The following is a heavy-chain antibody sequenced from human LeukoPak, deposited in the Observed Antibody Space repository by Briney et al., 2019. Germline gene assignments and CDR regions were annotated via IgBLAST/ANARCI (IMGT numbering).Heavy chain of an antibody. CDR2: ISSVRTI. Sequence: GGSLRLSCAVSGFTFSSYNMNWVRQAPGKGLEWVSYISSVRTIYYADSVKGRFTISRDNAKNSLYLQMNSLRAEDTAVYYCAREGGDGSYLSYWGQGTLVTVSS. D-gene: IGHD1-26*01. CDR1: GFTFSSYN. V-gene: IGHV3-48*01. CDR3: AREGGDGSYLSY. J-gene: IGHJ4*02.